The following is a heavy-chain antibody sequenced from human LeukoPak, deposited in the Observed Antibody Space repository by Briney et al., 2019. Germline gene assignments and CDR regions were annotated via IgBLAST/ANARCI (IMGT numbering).Heavy chain of an antibody. J-gene: IGHJ5*02. V-gene: IGHV3-30*18. CDR3: AKRGFDP. CDR2: ISYDGSNK. CDR1: GFTFSSYG. Sequence: PGGSLRLSCAASGFTFSSYGMHWVRQAPGKGLEWVAVISYDGSNKYYADSVKGRFTISRDNSKNTLYLQMNSLRAEDTAVYYCAKRGFDPWGQGTPVTVSS.